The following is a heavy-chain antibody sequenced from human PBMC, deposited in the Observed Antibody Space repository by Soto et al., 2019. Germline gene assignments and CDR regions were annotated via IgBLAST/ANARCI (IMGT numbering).Heavy chain of an antibody. CDR3: ARDFGAHDYGGSFGL. D-gene: IGHD4-17*01. J-gene: IGHJ2*01. Sequence: ESVGGVVQPGRSLRLSCAASGFTFSSYAMHWVRQAPGKGLEWVAVISYDGSNKYYADSVKGRFTISRDNSKNTLYLQMNSLRAEDTAVYYCARDFGAHDYGGSFGLWGRGTLVTVSS. CDR2: ISYDGSNK. CDR1: GFTFSSYA. V-gene: IGHV3-30-3*01.